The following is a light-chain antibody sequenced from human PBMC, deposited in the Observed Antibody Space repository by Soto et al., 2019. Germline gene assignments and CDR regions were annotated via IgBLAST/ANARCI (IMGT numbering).Light chain of an antibody. CDR1: SGSVSTSYY. CDR2: STN. V-gene: IGLV8-61*01. Sequence: QAVVTQEPSFSVSPGRTVTLTCGLSSGSVSTSYYPSWYQQTPGQAPRTLIYSTNTRSSGVPDRFSGSILGNKAALTITGAQADDGSDYYWGLYMGSGIWVFGGGTKLTVL. CDR3: GLYMGSGIWV. J-gene: IGLJ3*02.